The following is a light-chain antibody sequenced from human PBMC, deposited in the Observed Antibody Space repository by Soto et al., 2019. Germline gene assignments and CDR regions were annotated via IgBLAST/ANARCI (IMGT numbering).Light chain of an antibody. J-gene: IGKJ1*01. CDR3: QQYNSYPWT. Sequence: DIQMTQSPSTLSASVGDRVTITCRASQSISSWLAWYQQKPGKAPKPLIYDASSLESGVPSRFRDSGSGTEFTLNISSLQPDDFATDYCQQYNSYPWTFGQGTKVEIK. CDR1: QSISSW. V-gene: IGKV1-5*01. CDR2: DAS.